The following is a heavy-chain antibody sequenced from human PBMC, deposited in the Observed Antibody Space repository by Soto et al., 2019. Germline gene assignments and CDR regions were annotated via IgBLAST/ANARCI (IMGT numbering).Heavy chain of an antibody. Sequence: QVQLVESGGGLVKPGGSLRLSCAASGFTLSDYYMTWIRQAPGKGLEWVSDISISGTTIHYADSVRGRFTISRDNAKNSLWLQMNTLRAEDTAVYSCARFRGDGYYNLWGQGTLVNVSS. CDR2: ISISGTTI. V-gene: IGHV3-11*01. D-gene: IGHD3-9*01. J-gene: IGHJ4*02. CDR3: ARFRGDGYYNL. CDR1: GFTLSDYY.